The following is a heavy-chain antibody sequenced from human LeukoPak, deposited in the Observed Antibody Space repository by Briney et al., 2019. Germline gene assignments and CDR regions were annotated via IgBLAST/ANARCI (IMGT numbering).Heavy chain of an antibody. J-gene: IGHJ6*04. CDR3: ARPRGYCSGGSCHNYYYGMDV. CDR1: GFTFSSYA. V-gene: IGHV3-30*04. D-gene: IGHD2-15*01. Sequence: GGSLRLPCAASGFTFSSYAMHWVRQAPGKGLEWVAVIPYDGSNEYYADSVKGRSTISRDNSKNTLYLQMNSLRAEDTAVYYCARPRGYCSGGSCHNYYYGMDVWGKGTTVTVSS. CDR2: IPYDGSNE.